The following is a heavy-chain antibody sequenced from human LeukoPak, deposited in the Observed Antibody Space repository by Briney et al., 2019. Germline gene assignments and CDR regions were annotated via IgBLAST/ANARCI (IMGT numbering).Heavy chain of an antibody. D-gene: IGHD6-13*01. Sequence: GGSLRLSCAASGFTFSSYAMSWVRQAPGKGLEWVSSISSSSSYIYYADSVKGRFTISRDNAKNSLYLQMNSLRAEDTAVYYCARGSRPPYSSSWYPPDWFDPWGQGTLVTVSS. V-gene: IGHV3-21*01. CDR2: ISSSSSYI. CDR3: ARGSRPPYSSSWYPPDWFDP. J-gene: IGHJ5*02. CDR1: GFTFSSYA.